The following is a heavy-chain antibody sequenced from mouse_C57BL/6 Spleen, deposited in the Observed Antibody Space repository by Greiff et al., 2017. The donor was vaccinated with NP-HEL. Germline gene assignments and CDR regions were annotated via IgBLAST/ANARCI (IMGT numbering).Heavy chain of an antibody. V-gene: IGHV10-1*01. CDR3: VRHLLGGYFDV. J-gene: IGHJ1*03. Sequence: EVQRVESGGGLVQPKGSLKLSCAASGFSFNTYAMNWVRQAPGKGLEWVARIRSKSNNYATYYAESVKDRFTISRDESESMLYLQMNNLKTEDAAMYYCVRHLLGGYFDVWGTGTTVTVSS. D-gene: IGHD2-1*01. CDR2: IRSKSNNYAT. CDR1: GFSFNTYA.